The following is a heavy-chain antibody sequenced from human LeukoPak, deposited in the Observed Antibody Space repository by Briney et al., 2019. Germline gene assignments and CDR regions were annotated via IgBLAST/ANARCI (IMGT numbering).Heavy chain of an antibody. V-gene: IGHV3-66*01. CDR1: GFTVSSNY. CDR2: IYSDGST. Sequence: SGGSLRLSCAASGFTVSSNYMSWVRQAPGKGLEWVSLIYSDGSTYYADSVKGRFTISRDNSKNTLYLQMNSLRAEDTAVYYCAKDYGDYVLFFDYWGQGTLVTVSS. D-gene: IGHD4-17*01. CDR3: AKDYGDYVLFFDY. J-gene: IGHJ4*02.